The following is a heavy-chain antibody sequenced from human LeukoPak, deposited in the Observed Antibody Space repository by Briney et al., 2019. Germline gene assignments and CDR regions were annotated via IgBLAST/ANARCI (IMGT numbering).Heavy chain of an antibody. V-gene: IGHV4-39*07. CDR1: GGSISSSSYY. Sequence: PSETLSLTCTVSGGSISSSSYYWGWIRQPPGKGLEWIGSIYYSGSTYYNPSLKSRVTISVDTSKNQFSLKLSSVTAADTAVCYCARALVLEWLLFSWFDPWGQGTLVTVSS. J-gene: IGHJ5*02. D-gene: IGHD3-3*01. CDR2: IYYSGST. CDR3: ARALVLEWLLFSWFDP.